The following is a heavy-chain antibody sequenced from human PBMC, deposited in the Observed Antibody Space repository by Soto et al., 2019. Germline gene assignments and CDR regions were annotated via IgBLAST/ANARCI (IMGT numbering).Heavy chain of an antibody. J-gene: IGHJ4*02. Sequence: QVQLVQSGAEVKKPGASVKVSCKASGDTFTDYYIHWVRQAPGQGLEWMGTVNPSGGHTTYAQHFLGRMTMTRDTSTSTLYMELTGLTYEDTAVYYCAREGHVVVVTAALDFWGQGTLVTVSS. CDR3: AREGHVVVVTAALDF. CDR2: VNPSGGHT. CDR1: GDTFTDYY. D-gene: IGHD2-21*02. V-gene: IGHV1-46*01.